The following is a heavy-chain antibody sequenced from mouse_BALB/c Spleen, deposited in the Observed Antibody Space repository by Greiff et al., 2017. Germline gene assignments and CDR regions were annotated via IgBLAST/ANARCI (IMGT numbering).Heavy chain of an antibody. CDR2: IWSDGST. Sequence: QVQLKESGPGLVAPSQSLSITCTVSGFSLTSYGVHWVRQPPGKGLEWLVVIWSDGSTTYNSALKSRLSISKDNSKSQVFLKMNSLQTDDTAMYYCARHGGVRFYYAMDYWGQGTSVTVSS. CDR3: ARHGGVRFYYAMDY. J-gene: IGHJ4*01. CDR1: GFSLTSYG. V-gene: IGHV2-6-1*01.